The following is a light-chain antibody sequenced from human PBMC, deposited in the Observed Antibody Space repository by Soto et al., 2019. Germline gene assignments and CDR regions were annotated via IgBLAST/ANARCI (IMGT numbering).Light chain of an antibody. CDR2: GAS. CDR3: QQYGSSPYT. CDR1: QSVSSTY. Sequence: TVLTQSPGTLSLSPGETATLSCWASQSVSSTYIAWYQHKPGQAHRLLIYGASSRATGIPDRFSGSVSGTDFTLTISRLEPEDFAVYYCQQYGSSPYTFGQGTKLEIK. V-gene: IGKV3-20*01. J-gene: IGKJ2*01.